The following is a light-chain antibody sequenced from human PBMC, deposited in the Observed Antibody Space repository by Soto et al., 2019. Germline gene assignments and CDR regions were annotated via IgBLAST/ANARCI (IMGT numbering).Light chain of an antibody. V-gene: IGLV3-9*01. CDR1: NIGSKN. CDR3: QVWDSSTGV. J-gene: IGLJ3*02. Sequence: SYELTQPLSVSVALGQTARITCGGNNIGSKNVHWYQQKPGQAPVLVIYRDSNRPSGIPERFSGSNSGNTATLTISRAQAGDEADYYCQVWDSSTGVFCGGTKLTVL. CDR2: RDS.